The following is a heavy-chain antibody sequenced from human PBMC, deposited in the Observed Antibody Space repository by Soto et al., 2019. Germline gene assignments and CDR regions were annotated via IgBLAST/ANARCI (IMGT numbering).Heavy chain of an antibody. CDR3: ARYDYNGYCFDY. Sequence: SVKASCKASGYTFTCYHLHWVRQATGKGLEWMGGFDPEDGKKTYAQKFQGRVTMTRDTSTITVYMELSRLKSEATAVYYCARYDYNGYCFDYWGQGTLVTVSS. CDR1: GYTFTCYH. D-gene: IGHD4-4*01. V-gene: IGHV1-46*01. CDR2: FDPEDGKK. J-gene: IGHJ4*02.